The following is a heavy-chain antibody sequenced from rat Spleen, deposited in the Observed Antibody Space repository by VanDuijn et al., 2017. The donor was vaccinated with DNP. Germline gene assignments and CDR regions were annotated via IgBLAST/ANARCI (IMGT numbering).Heavy chain of an antibody. Sequence: QVQLQQSGAELAKPGSSVMISCKASGYTFTSYYIGWIKQTTGQGLENIGSINTGSRDTNYIEKFKEKATLTVDKFTSTAFMQLSSLTPDESAVYYCARSGYNALDAWGQGTSVTVS. V-gene: IGHV1-43*01. CDR1: GYTFTSYY. CDR2: INTGSRDT. J-gene: IGHJ4*01. CDR3: ARSGYNALDA. D-gene: IGHD1-12*03.